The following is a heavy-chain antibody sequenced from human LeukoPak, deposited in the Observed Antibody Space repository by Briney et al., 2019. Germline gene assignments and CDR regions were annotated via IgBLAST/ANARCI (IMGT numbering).Heavy chain of an antibody. D-gene: IGHD7-27*01. V-gene: IGHV3-23*01. CDR1: GFTFSDYA. J-gene: IGHJ6*03. CDR2: LSGSGAGT. Sequence: GGSLRLSCAASGFTFSDYALGWVRQAPGRGLEWVATLSGSGAGTYYSDSVQGRFTISRDNSKRTLFLQMNSLRAEDTAFYYCAKGTTNWGSYYMDVWGKGTTVTVSS. CDR3: AKGTTNWGSYYMDV.